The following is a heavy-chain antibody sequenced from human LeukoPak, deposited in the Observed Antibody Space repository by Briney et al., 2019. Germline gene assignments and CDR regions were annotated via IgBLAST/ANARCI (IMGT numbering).Heavy chain of an antibody. CDR2: ISGSGGST. CDR3: AKDLAVVTHRAFDI. V-gene: IGHV3-23*01. CDR1: GFSFSSYS. Sequence: GGSLRLSCAASGFSFSSYSMNWVRQAPGKGLEWVSAISGSGGSTYYADSVKGRFAISRDNSKNTLYLQMNSLRAEDTAVYYCAKDLAVVTHRAFDIWGQGTMVTVSS. D-gene: IGHD4-23*01. J-gene: IGHJ3*02.